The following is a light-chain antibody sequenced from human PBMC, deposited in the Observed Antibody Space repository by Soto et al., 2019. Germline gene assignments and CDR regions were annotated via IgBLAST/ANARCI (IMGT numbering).Light chain of an antibody. CDR3: QQTYTTPYT. J-gene: IGKJ2*01. V-gene: IGKV1-39*01. CDR2: AAS. CDR1: QSISTY. Sequence: DIQMTQSPSSLSAFMGDRVTITCRAAQSISTYLNWYQQKPGKAPNLLIYAASSLQDGVTSRFSGSGSGTYFTLTISTLQPEVLETYYCQQTYTTPYTFGQGTKLEIK.